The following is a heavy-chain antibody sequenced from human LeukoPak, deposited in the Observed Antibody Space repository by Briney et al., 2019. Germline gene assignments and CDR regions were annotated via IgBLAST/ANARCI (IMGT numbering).Heavy chain of an antibody. D-gene: IGHD1-26*01. V-gene: IGHV3-74*01. CDR1: GITLSNYW. CDR2: INSDGITT. CDR3: ARGAGGSYF. J-gene: IGHJ4*02. Sequence: GGSLRLSCAASGITLSNYWMHWVRQAPGKGLVWVSRINSDGITTTYADSVKGRFTISRDNAKNTLYLQMNSLRAEDTAVYYCARGAGGSYFWGQGTLVTASS.